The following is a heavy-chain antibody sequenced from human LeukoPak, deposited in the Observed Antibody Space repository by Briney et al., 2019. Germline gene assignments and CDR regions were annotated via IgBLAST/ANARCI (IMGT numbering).Heavy chain of an antibody. Sequence: SETLSLTCAVYGGSFSGYYWSWIRQPPGKGLEWIGEINHSGSTNYNPSLKSRVTISVDTSKNQFSLKLSSVTAADTAVYYCARGFGFPILNLARPISKIDYWGQGTLVTVSS. CDR2: INHSGST. J-gene: IGHJ4*02. CDR1: GGSFSGYY. V-gene: IGHV4-34*01. CDR3: ARGFGFPILNLARPISKIDY. D-gene: IGHD3-9*01.